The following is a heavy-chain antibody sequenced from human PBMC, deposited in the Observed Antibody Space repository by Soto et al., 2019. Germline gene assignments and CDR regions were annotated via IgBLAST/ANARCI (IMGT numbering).Heavy chain of an antibody. CDR1: GYTFTGYY. J-gene: IGHJ4*02. Sequence: ASVNVSCKASGYTFTGYYMHWVRQAPGQGLEWMGWINPNSGGTNYAQKFQGWVTMTRDTSISTAYMELSRLRSDDTAVYYCARAPYYYDSSGYYYASGPFDYWGQGTLVTVSS. CDR3: ARAPYYYDSSGYYYASGPFDY. CDR2: INPNSGGT. D-gene: IGHD3-22*01. V-gene: IGHV1-2*04.